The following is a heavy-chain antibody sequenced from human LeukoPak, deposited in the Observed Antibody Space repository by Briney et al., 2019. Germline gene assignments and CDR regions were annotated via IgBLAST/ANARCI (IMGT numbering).Heavy chain of an antibody. CDR3: ARDLDGYRSGNGA. CDR1: GFTFSNYW. V-gene: IGHV3-74*01. Sequence: GGSLRLSCAASGFTFSNYWMHWVRQAPGKGLVWVLRINTDGSSTGYADSVKGRFTISRDNAKNILYLQMNSLRVEDTAVYYCARDLDGYRSGNGAWGQGTLVTVSS. D-gene: IGHD5-12*01. J-gene: IGHJ5*02. CDR2: INTDGSST.